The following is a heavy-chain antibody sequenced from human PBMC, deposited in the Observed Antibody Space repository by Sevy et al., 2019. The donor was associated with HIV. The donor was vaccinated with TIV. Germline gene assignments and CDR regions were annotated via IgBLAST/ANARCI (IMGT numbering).Heavy chain of an antibody. CDR1: GFTFSNYW. D-gene: IGHD1-1*01. Sequence: GGSLRLSCAASGFTFSNYWMSWVRQAPGKGLEWVAIINLDGTEKYYVDSMKGRFTISRDNAKKSLYLQMSTLRADDTAIYYCVGGRWVYYVDSWGQGTLVTVSS. J-gene: IGHJ4*02. CDR3: VGGRWVYYVDS. CDR2: INLDGTEK. V-gene: IGHV3-7*01.